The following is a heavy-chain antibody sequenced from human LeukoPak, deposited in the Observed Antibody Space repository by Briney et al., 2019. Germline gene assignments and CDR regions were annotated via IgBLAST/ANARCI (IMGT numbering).Heavy chain of an antibody. CDR1: GGSLGNYY. CDR2: IYPTGHT. CDR3: ARITDPDYRSGWSGADY. J-gene: IGHJ4*02. D-gene: IGHD6-19*01. Sequence: PSETLSLTCTVSGGSLGNYYWSWTRQPAGKGLEWIGRIYPTGHTHYNPSLKSRVTMSVDTSKNQFSLKMTSLTAADTAVYYCARITDPDYRSGWSGADYWGRGTQVTVSA. V-gene: IGHV4-4*07.